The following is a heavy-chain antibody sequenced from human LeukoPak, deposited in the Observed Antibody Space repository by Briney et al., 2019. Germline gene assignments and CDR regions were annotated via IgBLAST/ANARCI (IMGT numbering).Heavy chain of an antibody. CDR1: GGSISSYY. CDR3: ARGGGTTSVYFDY. D-gene: IGHD4-17*01. Sequence: SETLSLTCTVSGGSISSYYWSWIRQPPGKGLEWIGYIYYSGSTNYNPSLKSRVTISVDTSKNQFSLKLSSVTAADTAVYYCARGGGTTSVYFDYWGQGTLVTVSS. V-gene: IGHV4-59*01. CDR2: IYYSGST. J-gene: IGHJ4*02.